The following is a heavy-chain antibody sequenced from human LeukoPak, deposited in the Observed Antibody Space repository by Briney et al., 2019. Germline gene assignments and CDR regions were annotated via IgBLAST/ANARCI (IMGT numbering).Heavy chain of an antibody. V-gene: IGHV3-23*01. D-gene: IGHD3-16*02. CDR3: AKSLAVGGYPRYKGFAQ. J-gene: IGHJ4*02. CDR2: ISGSDGTS. Sequence: PGGSLRLSCAASGFTFNSFAMNWVRQAPGKGLEWVSSISGSDGTSHYADFVKGRFTISRDNSKNTLYLQMNSLRAEDTAAYYCAKSLAVGGYPRYKGFAQWGKGPLVVVSS. CDR1: GFTFNSFA.